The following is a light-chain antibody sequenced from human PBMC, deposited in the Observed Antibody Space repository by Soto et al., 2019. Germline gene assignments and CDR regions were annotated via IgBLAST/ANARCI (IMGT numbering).Light chain of an antibody. V-gene: IGLV2-11*01. CDR2: DVS. CDR3: CSYAGRVYV. Sequence: QSVLTQPRSVSGSPGQSVTISCTGTSSDVGGYNYVSWYQQHPGKAPKLMIYDVSKRPSGVPNRFSGSKSGNTASLTISDLWAEDEGYYYCCSYAGRVYVFGTGTKVTVL. J-gene: IGLJ1*01. CDR1: SSDVGGYNY.